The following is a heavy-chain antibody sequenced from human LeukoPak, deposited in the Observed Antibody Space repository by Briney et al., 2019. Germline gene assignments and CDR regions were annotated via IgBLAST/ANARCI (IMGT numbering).Heavy chain of an antibody. CDR2: FYYSGNT. Sequence: SETLSLTCAVYGGSFSGYYWSWIRQPPGKGLEWLGSFYYSGNTYYNPSLKSRVTISVDTSKNQFSLKLSSVTAADTAVYYCARGGDIAARGYYYYYYMDVWGKGTTVTVSS. CDR3: ARGGDIAARGYYYYYYMDV. CDR1: GGSFSGYY. J-gene: IGHJ6*03. D-gene: IGHD6-6*01. V-gene: IGHV4-34*01.